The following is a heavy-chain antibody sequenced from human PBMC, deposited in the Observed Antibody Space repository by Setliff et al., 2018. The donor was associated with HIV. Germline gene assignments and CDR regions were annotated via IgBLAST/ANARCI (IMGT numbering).Heavy chain of an antibody. CDR2: IEPSSGGT. J-gene: IGHJ3*01. Sequence: ASVKVSCKASGYTFTAYYIHWVRQAPGHELQLMGRIEPSSGGTNYIQKFQGRVTITRDTSIYTVYMELTGLTSDDTAVYYCARQDHSSVNTGSLYAFDVWGQGTMVTVS. CDR3: ARQDHSSVNTGSLYAFDV. D-gene: IGHD2-8*02. CDR1: GYTFTAYY. V-gene: IGHV1-2*06.